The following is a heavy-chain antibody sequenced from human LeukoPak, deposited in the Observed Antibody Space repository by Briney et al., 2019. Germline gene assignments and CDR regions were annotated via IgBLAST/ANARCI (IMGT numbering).Heavy chain of an antibody. CDR3: ATDSGGAVAGHYYYYGMDV. V-gene: IGHV1-24*01. CDR1: GYTLTELS. D-gene: IGHD6-19*01. Sequence: GASVKVSCKVSGYTLTELSMHWVRQAPGKGLEWMGGFDPEDGETIYAQKFQGRVTMTEDTSTDTAYMELSSLRSEDTAVYYCATDSGGAVAGHYYYYGMDVWGQGTTVTVSS. J-gene: IGHJ6*02. CDR2: FDPEDGET.